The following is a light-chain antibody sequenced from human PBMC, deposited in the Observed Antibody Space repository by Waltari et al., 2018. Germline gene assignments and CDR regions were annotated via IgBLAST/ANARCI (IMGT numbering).Light chain of an antibody. CDR2: KAS. V-gene: IGKV1-5*03. CDR1: QSISNW. Sequence: DIQMTQSPSNLSASVGDRVIITCRASQSISNWLAWYQQKPGEAPKLLIYKASSLDSGVPSRFSGSGSGTEFTLTITSLQPDDFATYYCQQYNGYSTFGQGTKVEVE. J-gene: IGKJ1*01. CDR3: QQYNGYST.